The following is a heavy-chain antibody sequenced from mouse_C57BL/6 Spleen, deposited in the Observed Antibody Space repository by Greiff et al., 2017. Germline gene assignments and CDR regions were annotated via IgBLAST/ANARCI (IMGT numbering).Heavy chain of an antibody. V-gene: IGHV1-80*01. CDR1: GYAFRSYW. Sequence: QVQLQQSGAELVKPGASVKISCKASGYAFRSYWMNWVKLRPGTGLEWIGQIYPGDGDTNYNGKFKGKATLTADKSSSTAYMQLSSLTSEDSAVYFCARDGNYGAYWGQGTLVTVSA. CDR2: IYPGDGDT. J-gene: IGHJ3*01. CDR3: ARDGNYGAY. D-gene: IGHD2-1*01.